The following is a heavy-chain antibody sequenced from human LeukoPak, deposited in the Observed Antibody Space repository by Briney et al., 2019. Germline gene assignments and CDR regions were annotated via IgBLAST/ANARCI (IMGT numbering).Heavy chain of an antibody. V-gene: IGHV1-46*01. CDR2: INPSGGST. Sequence: ASVKVSCKASGYTFTSYYMHWVRQAPGQGLEWMGIINPSGGSTSYAQKFQGRVTMTRDTSTSTVYMELSSLRSEDTAVYYCARAHCSSTSCWNDAFDIWGRGTMVTVSS. CDR3: ARAHCSSTSCWNDAFDI. D-gene: IGHD2-2*01. CDR1: GYTFTSYY. J-gene: IGHJ3*02.